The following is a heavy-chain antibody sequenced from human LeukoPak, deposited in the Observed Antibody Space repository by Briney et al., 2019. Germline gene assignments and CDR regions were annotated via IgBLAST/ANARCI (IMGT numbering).Heavy chain of an antibody. J-gene: IGHJ4*02. Sequence: PGGSLRLSCAASGFTFSSYAKNWVRQAPGKGLEWVSAISGSGGSTYYADSVKGRFTISRDNSKNTLYLQMSTLRAEDTAVYYCAKAVTWNYIKGVYYWGQGTLVTVSS. V-gene: IGHV3-23*01. D-gene: IGHD1-7*01. CDR2: ISGSGGST. CDR1: GFTFSSYA. CDR3: AKAVTWNYIKGVYY.